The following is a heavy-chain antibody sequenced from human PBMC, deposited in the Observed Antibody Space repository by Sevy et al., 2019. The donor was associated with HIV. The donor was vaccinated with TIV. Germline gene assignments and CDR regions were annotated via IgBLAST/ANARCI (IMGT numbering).Heavy chain of an antibody. V-gene: IGHV3-30*02. CDR2: ISFDEKYK. J-gene: IGHJ3*01. CDR3: SKVLGFGRGYDYAFDF. D-gene: IGHD5-12*01. CDR1: GFTFTSYG. Sequence: GGSLRLSCAASGFTFTSYGIHWVRQAPGKGLECVAKISFDEKYKYYAESVKGRFTISRDISKNTVFLEMNSLRPDDTGVYYCSKVLGFGRGYDYAFDFWGQGTMVTVSS.